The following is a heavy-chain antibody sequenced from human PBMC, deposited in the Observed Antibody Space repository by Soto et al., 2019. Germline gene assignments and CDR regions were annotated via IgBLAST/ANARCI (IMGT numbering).Heavy chain of an antibody. CDR1: GGTFSSDA. CDR2: IIPIYGTT. J-gene: IGHJ4*02. Sequence: QVQLVQSGAEVKKPGSSVKVSCKASGGTFSSDAISWVRQAPGQGLEWMGGIIPIYGTTTYAHKFQGRVTIRAENTTSTAYMELGGLGTEDTAVYSCARGRFPGRDWFGLLDYWGQGTLVTVSA. D-gene: IGHD3-10*01. V-gene: IGHV1-69*14. CDR3: ARGRFPGRDWFGLLDY.